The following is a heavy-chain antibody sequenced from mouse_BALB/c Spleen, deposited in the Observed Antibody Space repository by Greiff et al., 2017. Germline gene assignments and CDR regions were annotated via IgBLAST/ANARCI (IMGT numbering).Heavy chain of an antibody. CDR2: IYPGDGDT. D-gene: IGHD2-4*01. CDR3: AREGRDYAWFAY. V-gene: IGHV1-87*01. Sequence: QVQLQQSGAELARPGASVKLSCKASGYTFTSYWMQWVKQRPGQGLEWIGAIYPGDGDTRYTQKFKGKATLTADKSSSTAYMQLSSLASEDSAVYYCAREGRDYAWFAYWGQGTLVTVSA. J-gene: IGHJ3*01. CDR1: GYTFTSYW.